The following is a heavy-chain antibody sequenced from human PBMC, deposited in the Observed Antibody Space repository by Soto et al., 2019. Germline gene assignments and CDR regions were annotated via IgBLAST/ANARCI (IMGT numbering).Heavy chain of an antibody. CDR3: ARGRSKSGFGEFNGFNWFDP. CDR2: ISHLETT. V-gene: IGHV4-30-2*06. Sequence: PSETLSLTCSVSGVTMSYGGYSWSWIRQSPGKGLEWLGYISHLETTYYNPSFKSRLSLSIDRTRNQFSLKLSSVTAADTAVYYCARGRSKSGFGEFNGFNWFDPWGQGTLVTVSS. J-gene: IGHJ5*02. CDR1: GVTMSYGGYS. D-gene: IGHD3-10*01.